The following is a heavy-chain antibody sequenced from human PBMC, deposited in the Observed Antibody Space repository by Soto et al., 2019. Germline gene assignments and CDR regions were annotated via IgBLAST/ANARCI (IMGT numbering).Heavy chain of an antibody. CDR1: GFTFDDYA. CDR2: ISYNSGSV. CDR3: AKDRFRLLWFGQISNYFDS. D-gene: IGHD3-10*01. J-gene: IGHJ4*02. Sequence: EVQLVESGGGLVQPGRSLRLSCAASGFTFDDYAMHWVRQAPGRGLEWVAAISYNSGSVGYAGSVEGRFTISRDNAKNSLYLYIDDLRPEDTALYYCAKDRFRLLWFGQISNYFDSWGQGTRVTVSS. V-gene: IGHV3-9*01.